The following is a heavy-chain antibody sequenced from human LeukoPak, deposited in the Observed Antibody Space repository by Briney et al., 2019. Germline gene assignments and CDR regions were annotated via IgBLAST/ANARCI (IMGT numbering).Heavy chain of an antibody. V-gene: IGHV3-23*01. Sequence: GGSLRLSCVASGFTVSSYYVSWVRQAPGKGLEWVSAISGSGGSTYYADSVKGRFTISRDNSKNTLYLQMNSLRAEDTAVYYCAKGRWTTVTTLAFDIWGQGTMVTVSS. J-gene: IGHJ3*02. CDR2: ISGSGGST. D-gene: IGHD4-17*01. CDR3: AKGRWTTVTTLAFDI. CDR1: GFTVSSYY.